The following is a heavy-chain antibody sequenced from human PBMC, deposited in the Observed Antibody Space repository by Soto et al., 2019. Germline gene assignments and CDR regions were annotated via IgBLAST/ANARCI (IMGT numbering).Heavy chain of an antibody. Sequence: EVQLVESGGGLVQPGRSLRLSCATSGLTLGNYAMHWVRQPPGKGLEWVSGISWDSGTIGYAGSVKGRFTISRDNAKNSLYLQMNSLITEYTALYYCTKDGGTARGAFDVWGQGTRVTVST. CDR2: ISWDSGTI. D-gene: IGHD1-7*01. CDR3: TKDGGTARGAFDV. J-gene: IGHJ3*01. V-gene: IGHV3-9*01. CDR1: GLTLGNYA.